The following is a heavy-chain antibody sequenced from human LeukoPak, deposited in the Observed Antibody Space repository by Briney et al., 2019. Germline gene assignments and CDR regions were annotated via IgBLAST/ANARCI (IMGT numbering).Heavy chain of an antibody. Sequence: GRSLRLSCAASGFTFSSYGMHWVRQAPGKGLEWVAVISYDGSNKYYADSVKGRFTISRDNSKNTLYLQMNSLRAEDTAVYYCAKDAEVVVVTAIGYYFDYWGQGTLVTVSS. J-gene: IGHJ4*02. D-gene: IGHD2-21*02. CDR3: AKDAEVVVVTAIGYYFDY. CDR2: ISYDGSNK. CDR1: GFTFSSYG. V-gene: IGHV3-30*18.